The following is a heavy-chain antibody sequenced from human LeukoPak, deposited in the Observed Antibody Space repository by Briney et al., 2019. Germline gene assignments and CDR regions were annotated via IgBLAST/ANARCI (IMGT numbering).Heavy chain of an antibody. Sequence: GGSLRLSCAASGFTFTIYAMSWVRQAPGKGLEWVSAIIGCGGSTYYADCVKGRFTIARDNSKITLYLQMNSLRAEDTAVYYCAKGTYYDSSGYLDYWGQGTLVTVSS. CDR1: GFTFTIYA. D-gene: IGHD3-22*01. V-gene: IGHV3-23*01. J-gene: IGHJ4*02. CDR2: IIGCGGST. CDR3: AKGTYYDSSGYLDY.